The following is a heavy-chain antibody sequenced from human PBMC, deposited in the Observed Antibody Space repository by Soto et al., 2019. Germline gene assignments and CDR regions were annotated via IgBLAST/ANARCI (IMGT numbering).Heavy chain of an antibody. V-gene: IGHV4-31*03. D-gene: IGHD3-9*01. Sequence: PSETLSLTCTVSGGSISSGGYYWSWIRQHPGKGLEWIGYIYYSGSTYYNPSLKSRVTISVDTSKNQFSLKLNSVTAADTAVYYCAREKTPMSPHYFYYGMDVWGQGTTVTVSS. CDR3: AREKTPMSPHYFYYGMDV. J-gene: IGHJ6*02. CDR2: IYYSGST. CDR1: GGSISSGGYY.